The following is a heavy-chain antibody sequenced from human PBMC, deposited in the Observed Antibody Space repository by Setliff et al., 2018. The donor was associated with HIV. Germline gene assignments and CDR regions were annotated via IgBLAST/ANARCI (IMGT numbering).Heavy chain of an antibody. Sequence: ASVKVSCKASGYSFTNYYIHWVRQAPGQGLEWMGVINPSSGGTLYAQNFQGRVTVTRDTSTSTVYMELSSLRSEDTAVYFCARTRSGGSSVYYYYYMDVWGQGTAVTVSS. J-gene: IGHJ6*03. CDR2: INPSSGGT. CDR1: GYSFTNYY. CDR3: ARTRSGGSSVYYYYYMDV. D-gene: IGHD2-15*01. V-gene: IGHV1-46*01.